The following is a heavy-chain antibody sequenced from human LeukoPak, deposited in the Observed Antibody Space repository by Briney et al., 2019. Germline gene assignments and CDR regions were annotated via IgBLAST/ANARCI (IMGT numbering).Heavy chain of an antibody. V-gene: IGHV3-7*04. CDR3: ARDLWGGSGSGFDH. CDR1: GFTFSSYW. J-gene: IGHJ4*02. Sequence: GGSLRLSCAASGFTFSSYWMTWVRQAPGKGLEWVASIKQDGSDKYYVDSVKGRFTISRDNAKNSLYLQMNSLRAEDTAVYYCARDLWGGSGSGFDHWGQGTLVTVSS. CDR2: IKQDGSDK. D-gene: IGHD3-10*01.